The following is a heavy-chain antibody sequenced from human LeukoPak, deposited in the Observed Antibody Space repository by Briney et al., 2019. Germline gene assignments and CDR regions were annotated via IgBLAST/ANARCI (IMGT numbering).Heavy chain of an antibody. Sequence: GGSLRLFCAASGFTFSSHSMNWVRQAPGKGLEWVSYISSSSSTIYYADSVKGRFTISSDNAKNSLYLQMNSLRDEDTAVYYCAREIFYASGGYAFDYWGQGTLVTVSS. CDR2: ISSSSSTI. J-gene: IGHJ4*02. CDR3: AREIFYASGGYAFDY. CDR1: GFTFSSHS. D-gene: IGHD3-22*01. V-gene: IGHV3-48*02.